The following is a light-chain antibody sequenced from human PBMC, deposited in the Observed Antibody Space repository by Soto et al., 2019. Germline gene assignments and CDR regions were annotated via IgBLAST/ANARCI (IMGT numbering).Light chain of an antibody. CDR2: RND. CDR3: AAWDDSLSGVV. V-gene: IGLV1-47*01. CDR1: TSNIGSNF. J-gene: IGLJ2*01. Sequence: QSVLTQPPSASGTPGQRVTISCSGATSNIGSNFVYWYQQLPGTAPKLLIYRNDQRPSGVPDRFSGSRPGTSASLAIDGLRSEDEAEYYCAAWDDSLSGVVFGGGTKVTVL.